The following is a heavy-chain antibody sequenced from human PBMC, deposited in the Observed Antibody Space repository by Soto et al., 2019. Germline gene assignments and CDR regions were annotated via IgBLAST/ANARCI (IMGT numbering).Heavy chain of an antibody. CDR1: AFTFTKAW. J-gene: IGHJ5*01. CDR2: IKSRADGGTT. V-gene: IGHV3-15*01. Sequence: GRSLRLSCAASAFTFTKAWMTWVRQTPGKGLEWVGRIKSRADGGTTDYTASVKDRFIISRDDSNDTRYLHMNRRKTDDTAVYYCTTASQWLPPYSWGQGCMVTVSS. CDR3: TTASQWLPPYS. D-gene: IGHD6-19*01.